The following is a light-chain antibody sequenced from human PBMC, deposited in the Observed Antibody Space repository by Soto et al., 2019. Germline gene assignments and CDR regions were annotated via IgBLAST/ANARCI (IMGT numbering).Light chain of an antibody. V-gene: IGKV3D-15*01. J-gene: IGKJ2*01. Sequence: EIVMPQSPATLSVSPGERATLSCRASQSVSSNLAWYQQKPGQAPRLLIYGASTRATGIPGRFSGSGSGTEFILTISSLQSEDFAVYYCQQYNNWPYTFGQGTKLEIK. CDR3: QQYNNWPYT. CDR2: GAS. CDR1: QSVSSN.